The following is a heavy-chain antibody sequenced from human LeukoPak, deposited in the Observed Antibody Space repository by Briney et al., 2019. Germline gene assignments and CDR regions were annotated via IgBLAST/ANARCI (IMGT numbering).Heavy chain of an antibody. V-gene: IGHV1-18*01. CDR3: ARDPHGAFDI. Sequence: ASVKVSCEASGYTFTSYAISWVRQAPGQGLEWMGWISAYNGNTNYAQKFQGRVTMTEDTSTDTAYMELRSLRSDDTAVYYCARDPHGAFDIWGQGTMVTVSS. CDR2: ISAYNGNT. CDR1: GYTFTSYA. J-gene: IGHJ3*02.